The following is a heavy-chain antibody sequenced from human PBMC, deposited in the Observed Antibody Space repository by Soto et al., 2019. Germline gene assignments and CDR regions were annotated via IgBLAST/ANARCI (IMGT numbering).Heavy chain of an antibody. CDR1: GFTFSSYA. J-gene: IGHJ6*02. CDR2: ISYDGSNK. CDR3: ARGRIAGGEYGMDV. Sequence: QVQLVESGGGVVQPGRSLRLSCAASGFTFSSYAMHWVRQAPGKGLEWVAVISYDGSNKYYADSVKGRFTISRDNSKNALYLQMTSLRAEDTAVYYCARGRIAGGEYGMDVWGQGTTVTVSS. V-gene: IGHV3-30-3*01. D-gene: IGHD6-6*01.